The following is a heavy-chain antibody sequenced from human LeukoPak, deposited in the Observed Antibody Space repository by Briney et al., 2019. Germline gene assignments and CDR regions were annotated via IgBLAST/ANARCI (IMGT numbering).Heavy chain of an antibody. Sequence: SETLSLTCTVSGGSITSNYWSWIRQPPGKGLEWIGYAYYNGRANYNPSLKSRVTMSVDTSKNQFSLNLSSVTAADTAVYYCAREVSPSDHYYYYGVDVWGRGTTVTVSS. V-gene: IGHV4-59*01. CDR2: AYYNGRA. CDR3: AREVSPSDHYYYYGVDV. CDR1: GGSITSNY. J-gene: IGHJ6*02. D-gene: IGHD5/OR15-5a*01.